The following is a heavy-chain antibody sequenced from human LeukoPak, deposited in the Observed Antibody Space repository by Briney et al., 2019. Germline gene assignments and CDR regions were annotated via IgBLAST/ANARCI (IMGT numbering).Heavy chain of an antibody. CDR3: ARRNYPYYFDY. J-gene: IGHJ4*02. CDR2: ISDTGTT. D-gene: IGHD1-7*01. CDR1: GGSINSRNNY. Sequence: SETLSLTCTVSGGSINSRNNYWGWIRQPPGKGLEWIAIISDTGTTYYSPSLKSQLTISVDTSKNQFSLTLSSVTAADTAVYYCARRNYPYYFDYWGQGTLVTVSS. V-gene: IGHV4-39*01.